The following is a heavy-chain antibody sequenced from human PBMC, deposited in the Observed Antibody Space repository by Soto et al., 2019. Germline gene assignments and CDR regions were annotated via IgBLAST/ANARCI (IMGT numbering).Heavy chain of an antibody. CDR2: IYSGGST. CDR1: GFTVSSNY. Sequence: GGSLRLSCAASGFTVSSNYMSWVRQAPGKGLEWVSVIYSGGSTYYGDSVKGRFSISRDNSKNTLYLQMNSLRAEDTAVYYCAMTKYDSSGYYFGYRGQRTLVTVSS. D-gene: IGHD3-22*01. V-gene: IGHV3-66*01. CDR3: AMTKYDSSGYYFGY. J-gene: IGHJ4*02.